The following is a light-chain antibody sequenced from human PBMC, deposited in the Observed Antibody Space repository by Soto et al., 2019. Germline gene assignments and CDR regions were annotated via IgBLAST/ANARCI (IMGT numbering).Light chain of an antibody. CDR2: DVR. J-gene: IGLJ1*01. Sequence: QSALTQPASVSASPGQSITISCTGTSSDVGGYNYVSWYQQHPGKAPKLMIYDVRNRPSGVSDRFSGSKSGNTASLTISGLQAEDEADYYCNSYTSSSTHVFGTGTKLTVL. CDR1: SSDVGGYNY. CDR3: NSYTSSSTHV. V-gene: IGLV2-14*01.